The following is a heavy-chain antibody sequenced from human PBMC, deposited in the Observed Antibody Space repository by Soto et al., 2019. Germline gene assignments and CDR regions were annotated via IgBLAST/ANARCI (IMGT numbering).Heavy chain of an antibody. D-gene: IGHD1-26*01. CDR1: GFTFSGYA. V-gene: IGHV3-23*01. Sequence: GSLRLSCAGSGFTFSGYAMTWVRQAPGKGLEWVSVISTSADRPDYADSVKGRFTISRDNAKNSLYLQMNSLRDEDTAVYYCARDLPIVGATYYGMDVWGQGTTVTVSS. CDR2: ISTSADRP. J-gene: IGHJ6*02. CDR3: ARDLPIVGATYYGMDV.